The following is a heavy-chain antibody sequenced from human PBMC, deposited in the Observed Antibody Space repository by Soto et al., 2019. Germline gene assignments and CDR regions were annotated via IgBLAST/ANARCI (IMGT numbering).Heavy chain of an antibody. V-gene: IGHV3-49*03. CDR2: IRSKAYGGTT. J-gene: IGHJ6*02. D-gene: IGHD2-15*01. CDR3: TGAAVEDYYYGMDV. Sequence: PGGSLRLSCTASGFTFGDYAMSWFRQAPGKGLEWVGFIRSKAYGGTTEYAASVKGRFTISRDDSKSIAYLQMNSLKTEDTDVYYCTGAAVEDYYYGMDVWGQGTTVTVSS. CDR1: GFTFGDYA.